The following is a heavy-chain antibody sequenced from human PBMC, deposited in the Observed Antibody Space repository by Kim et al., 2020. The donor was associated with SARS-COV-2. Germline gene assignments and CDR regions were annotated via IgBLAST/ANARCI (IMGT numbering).Heavy chain of an antibody. CDR3: ARGEGSGSYRRVFFDY. Sequence: SETLSLTCSVSGGSISSGGYYWSWVRQHPGKGLEWIDSMYNSGSTYYNPTLKSRVTISVDTSKNRFSLKLSSVTAADTAVYFCARGEGSGSYRRVFFDYWGQGTPVTVSS. CDR1: GGSISSGGYY. V-gene: IGHV4-31*03. J-gene: IGHJ4*02. D-gene: IGHD3-10*01. CDR2: MYNSGST.